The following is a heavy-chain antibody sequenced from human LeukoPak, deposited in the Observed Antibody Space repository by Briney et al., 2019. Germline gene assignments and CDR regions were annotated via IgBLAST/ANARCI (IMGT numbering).Heavy chain of an antibody. J-gene: IGHJ6*03. V-gene: IGHV3-13*01. D-gene: IGHD6-13*01. CDR3: AKDVSIAAAAKFYYMDV. CDR2: IGTAGDT. CDR1: GFAFSSYD. Sequence: GGSLRLSCAASGFAFSSYDMHWVRQATGKGLEWVSAIGTAGDTYYPDSVKGRFTISRENSKNSLYLQMNSLRAGDTAVYYCAKDVSIAAAAKFYYMDVWGKGTTVTVSS.